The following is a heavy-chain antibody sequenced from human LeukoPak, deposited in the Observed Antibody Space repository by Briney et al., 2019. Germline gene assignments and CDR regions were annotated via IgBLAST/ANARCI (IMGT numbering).Heavy chain of an antibody. V-gene: IGHV3-23*01. J-gene: IGHJ4*02. CDR2: ISGSGVST. Sequence: GGSLRLSCAASGFSFSSYAMDWVRQAPGKGLEWVSAISGSGVSTYYADSVKGRFTISRDNSKNTLYLQMNSLKAEDTAVYYCARGLTGSFVTTVATGVDYWGQGTLVTVSS. CDR1: GFSFSSYA. D-gene: IGHD4-17*01. CDR3: ARGLTGSFVTTVATGVDY.